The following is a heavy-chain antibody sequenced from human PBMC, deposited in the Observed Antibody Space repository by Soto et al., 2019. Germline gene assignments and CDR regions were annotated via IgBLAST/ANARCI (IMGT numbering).Heavy chain of an antibody. J-gene: IGHJ4*02. D-gene: IGHD1-26*01. Sequence: QVQLVQSGAEMKQPGASVKLSCQASGYIFIHCFMHWVRQAPGQGLELMGGINPSSGTTTYAQKFQCRVTVTRDTSTSTVDMELSSLGSGDTAMYYCARSLGETTSLFDYWGQGSLVTVSA. V-gene: IGHV1-46*01. CDR1: GYIFIHCF. CDR3: ARSLGETTSLFDY. CDR2: INPSSGTT.